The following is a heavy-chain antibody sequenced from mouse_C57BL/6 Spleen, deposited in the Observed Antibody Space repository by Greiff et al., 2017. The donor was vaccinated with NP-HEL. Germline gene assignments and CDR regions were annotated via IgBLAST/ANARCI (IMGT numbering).Heavy chain of an antibody. CDR1: GYTFTSYW. CDR3: AWLRRDYAMDY. V-gene: IGHV1-64*01. Sequence: QVQLQQSGAELVKPGASVKLSCKASGYTFTSYWMHWVKQRPGQGLEWIGMIHPNSGSTNYNEKFKSKATLTVDKSSSTAYMQLSSLTSEDSAVYYGAWLRRDYAMDYWGQGTSVTVSS. CDR2: IHPNSGST. J-gene: IGHJ4*01. D-gene: IGHD2-2*01.